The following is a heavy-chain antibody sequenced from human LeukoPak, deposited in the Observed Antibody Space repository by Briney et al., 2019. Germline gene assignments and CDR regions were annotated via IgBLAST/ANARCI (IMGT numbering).Heavy chain of an antibody. CDR3: ARGVGITMVRGVPS. CDR2: MNPNSGNT. J-gene: IGHJ4*02. D-gene: IGHD3-10*01. Sequence: ASVKVSCKASGYTFTSYDINWVRQATGQGLEWMGWMNPNSGNTGYAQKFQGRVTITRNTSISTAYMELSSLRSDDTAVYYCARGVGITMVRGVPSWGQGTLVTVSS. V-gene: IGHV1-8*03. CDR1: GYTFTSYD.